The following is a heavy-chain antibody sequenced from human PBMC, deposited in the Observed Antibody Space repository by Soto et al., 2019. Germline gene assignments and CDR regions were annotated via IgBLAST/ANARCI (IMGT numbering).Heavy chain of an antibody. CDR2: ISAYNGNT. D-gene: IGHD6-13*01. CDR1: GYMFTSYG. V-gene: IGHV1-18*04. Sequence: QVPLVQSGTEVKKPGASMKVSCKASGYMFTSYGITWVRQAPGQGLEWMGWISAYNGNTKHAQKFQGRLTMTTDASTSTAFMEVRSLTSDDTAVYFCARGGIAAAAPRDYWGQGTLVTVSS. CDR3: ARGGIAAAAPRDY. J-gene: IGHJ4*02.